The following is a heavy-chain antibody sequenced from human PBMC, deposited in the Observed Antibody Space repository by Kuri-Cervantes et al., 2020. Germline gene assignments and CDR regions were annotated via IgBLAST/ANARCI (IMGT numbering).Heavy chain of an antibody. J-gene: IGHJ4*02. CDR3: AKDRIVVVTDYYFDY. Sequence: LSLTCAASGFTFSSYGMHWVRQAPGKGLEWVAVISYDGSNKYYADSVKGRFTISRDNSKNTLYLQMNSLRAEDTAVYYCAKDRIVVVTDYYFDYWGQGTLVTVSS. CDR2: ISYDGSNK. V-gene: IGHV3-30*18. D-gene: IGHD3-22*01. CDR1: GFTFSSYG.